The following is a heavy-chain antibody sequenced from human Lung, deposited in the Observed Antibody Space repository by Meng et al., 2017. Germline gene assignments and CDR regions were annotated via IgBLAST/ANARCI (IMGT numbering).Heavy chain of an antibody. V-gene: IGHV4-30-4*01. CDR2: IYNSGST. Sequence: GPGPLKPPQPPYLTFPVYGASTSTRKYFWSWIPQPPREGLEWTWHIYNSGSTYYNPSLKRLITISVDTSKNQFSQKLSSVTAADTAVYYCARGQKGYFDLWGRGTLVTVSS. CDR3: ARGQKGYFDL. CDR1: GASTSTRKYF. J-gene: IGHJ2*01.